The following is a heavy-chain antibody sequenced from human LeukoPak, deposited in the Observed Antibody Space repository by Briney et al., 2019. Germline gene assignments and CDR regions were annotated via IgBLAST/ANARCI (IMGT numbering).Heavy chain of an antibody. CDR2: ITGSGAST. CDR1: GFTFNTYG. Sequence: GGSLRLSCAASGFTFNTYGMSWVRQAPGKGLEWVSSITGSGASTFYADSVKGRFTISRDNSKNTLYLQMNSLRAEDTAVYYCAKDGGSDPDSFDIWGQGTMVTVSS. D-gene: IGHD2-15*01. CDR3: AKDGGSDPDSFDI. J-gene: IGHJ3*02. V-gene: IGHV3-23*01.